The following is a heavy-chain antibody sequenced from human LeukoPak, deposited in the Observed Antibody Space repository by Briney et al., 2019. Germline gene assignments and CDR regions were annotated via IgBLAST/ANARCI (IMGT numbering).Heavy chain of an antibody. V-gene: IGHV5-51*01. CDR2: IFPGESHI. CDR1: GYSFRDYW. D-gene: IGHD2-21*01. CDR3: ATSNLRGCRNGNCYRSFFYYGMDV. Sequence: KCGESVKISCKCFGYSFRDYWIGWVRQMPGKDLEWMGIIFPGESHINYSPTFEGRVTISADESINTAYLQWSSLTASDTATYYCATSNLRGCRNGNCYRSFFYYGMDVWGQGTAVTVSS. J-gene: IGHJ6*02.